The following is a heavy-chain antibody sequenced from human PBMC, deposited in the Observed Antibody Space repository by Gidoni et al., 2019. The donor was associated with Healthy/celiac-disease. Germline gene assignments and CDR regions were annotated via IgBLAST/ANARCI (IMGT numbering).Heavy chain of an antibody. J-gene: IGHJ4*02. D-gene: IGHD3-22*01. CDR2: IYSGGST. CDR3: ARGIAVHYYDSSGYGLDY. CDR1: GFTVSSNY. Sequence: EVQLVESGGGLIQPGGSLRLSCAASGFTVSSNYMSWVRQAPGKGLEWVSVIYSGGSTYYADSVKGRFTISRDNSKNTLYLQMNSLRAEDTAVYYCARGIAVHYYDSSGYGLDYWGQGTLVTVSS. V-gene: IGHV3-53*01.